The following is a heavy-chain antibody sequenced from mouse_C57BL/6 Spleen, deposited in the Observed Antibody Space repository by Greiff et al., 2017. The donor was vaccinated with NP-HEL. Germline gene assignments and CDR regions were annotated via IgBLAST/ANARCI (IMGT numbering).Heavy chain of an antibody. D-gene: IGHD2-5*01. V-gene: IGHV5-9*01. Sequence: VMLVESGGGLVKPGGSLKLSCAASGFTFSSYTMSWVRQTPEKRLEWVATISGGGGNTYYPDSVKGRFTISRDNAKNTLYRKMSSLRSEETALYYCARAYYSNYGFAYWGQGTLVTVSA. CDR3: ARAYYSNYGFAY. J-gene: IGHJ3*01. CDR1: GFTFSSYT. CDR2: ISGGGGNT.